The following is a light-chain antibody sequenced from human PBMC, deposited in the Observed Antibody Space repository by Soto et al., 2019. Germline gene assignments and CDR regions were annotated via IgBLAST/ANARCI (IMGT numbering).Light chain of an antibody. Sequence: IEITQSPSALSVTPGERANLSCRASQSVSSNLAWYQQKPGQAPRLLIYGASTRATGIPARFSGSGSGTEFTLTISSLQSEDFAVYYCQQYNNWPRTFGQGTKVDIK. CDR3: QQYNNWPRT. V-gene: IGKV3-15*01. CDR1: QSVSSN. CDR2: GAS. J-gene: IGKJ1*01.